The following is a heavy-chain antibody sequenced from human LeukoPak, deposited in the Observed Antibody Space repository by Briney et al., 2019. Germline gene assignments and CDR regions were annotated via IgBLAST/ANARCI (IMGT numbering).Heavy chain of an antibody. D-gene: IGHD4-17*01. CDR3: VRAALAVDDYGDSGAFDYFDY. Sequence: KSGGSLRLSCAASGFSFCDYYMSWIRQAPGKGLELVSYISGAGSIIYNKDSVKGRFTISRDNAKKSLYLQMNSLRVEDAAIYYCVRAALAVDDYGDSGAFDYFDYWGQGILVTVSS. CDR2: ISGAGSII. J-gene: IGHJ4*02. CDR1: GFSFCDYY. V-gene: IGHV3-11*01.